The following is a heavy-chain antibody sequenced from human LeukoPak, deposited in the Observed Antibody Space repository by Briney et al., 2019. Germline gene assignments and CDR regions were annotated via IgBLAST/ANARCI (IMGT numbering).Heavy chain of an antibody. Sequence: GGSLRLSCAASGFTFSSYGMHWVRQAPGKGLEWVAVIWYNESNRYYADSVKGRFTISRVNSKNTLYLQMNSLRAEDTAVYYWANDRTYYDSSGYPTNAFDIWGQGTMVTVSS. CDR1: GFTFSSYG. CDR3: ANDRTYYDSSGYPTNAFDI. D-gene: IGHD3-22*01. CDR2: IWYNESNR. V-gene: IGHV3-33*06. J-gene: IGHJ3*02.